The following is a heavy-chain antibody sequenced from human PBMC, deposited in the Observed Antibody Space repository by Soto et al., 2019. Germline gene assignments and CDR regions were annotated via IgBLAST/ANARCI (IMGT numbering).Heavy chain of an antibody. D-gene: IGHD3-9*01. CDR1: GGSVSSGSYY. CDR2: IYYSGST. V-gene: IGHV4-61*01. CDR3: ARVGYDILTGYHHFDY. Sequence: SETLSLTCTVSGGSVSSGSYYWSWIRQPPGKGLEWIGYIYYSGSTNYNPSLKSRVTISVDTSKNQFSLKLSSVTAADTAVYYCARVGYDILTGYHHFDYWGQGTLVTVSS. J-gene: IGHJ4*02.